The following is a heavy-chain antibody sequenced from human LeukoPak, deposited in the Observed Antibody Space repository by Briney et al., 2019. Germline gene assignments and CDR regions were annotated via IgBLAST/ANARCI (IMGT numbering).Heavy chain of an antibody. J-gene: IGHJ5*02. CDR3: AGEYSSSWFGGWFDP. CDR2: ISSSGDTI. D-gene: IGHD2-2*01. CDR1: EFTFSSYE. Sequence: QPGGSLRLSCAASEFTFSSYEMNWVRQAPGKGLEWVSYISSSGDTIYYADSVKGRFTISRDNAKKSLYLQMNSLRDEDTAVYYCAGEYSSSWFGGWFDPWGQGTLVTVSS. V-gene: IGHV3-48*03.